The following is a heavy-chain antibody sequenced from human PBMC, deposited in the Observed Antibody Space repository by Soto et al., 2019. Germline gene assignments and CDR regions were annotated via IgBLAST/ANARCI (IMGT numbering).Heavy chain of an antibody. D-gene: IGHD2-21*01. CDR2: ITTSSAYI. V-gene: IGHV3-21*01. Sequence: EVQLVESGGGLVKPGGSLRLSCAASGFTFNTYDMHWVRQAPGKGLEWVSSITTSSAYIYYADSLKGRITISRDNAKNSLFLQMNSLRAEDTAVYYCVRSGTASLLRHSWFDTWGQGTLVTVSS. CDR3: VRSGTASLLRHSWFDT. CDR1: GFTFNTYD. J-gene: IGHJ5*02.